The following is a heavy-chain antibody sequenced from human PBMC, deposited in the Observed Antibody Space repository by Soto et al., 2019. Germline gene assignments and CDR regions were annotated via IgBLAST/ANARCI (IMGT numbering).Heavy chain of an antibody. Sequence: GGSLRLSCVASEFTFRSYGMHWVRQAQGKGLEWVALISYEGSSKHYADSVKGRFTISRDNSKNTVYLQMNSLRPEDTAVYYCAKDRGSSGSYFDYWGQATVVTVSS. J-gene: IGHJ4*02. V-gene: IGHV3-30*18. CDR2: ISYEGSSK. D-gene: IGHD3-10*01. CDR3: AKDRGSSGSYFDY. CDR1: EFTFRSYG.